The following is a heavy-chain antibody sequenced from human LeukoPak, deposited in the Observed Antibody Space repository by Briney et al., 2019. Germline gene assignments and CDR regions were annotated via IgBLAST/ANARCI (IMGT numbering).Heavy chain of an antibody. CDR2: ITDSGSNT. V-gene: IGHV3-23*01. D-gene: IGHD1-7*01. J-gene: IGHJ5*02. CDR1: GFTFSNYV. CDR3: AKRITGTSWFDP. Sequence: GGSLRLSCAASGFTFSNYVMSWVRQAPGEGLEWVSTITDSGSNTYYADSVRGRFTVSGDNSKNALYLRMNSLRAEDTAVYYCAKRITGTSWFDPWGQGTLVTVSP.